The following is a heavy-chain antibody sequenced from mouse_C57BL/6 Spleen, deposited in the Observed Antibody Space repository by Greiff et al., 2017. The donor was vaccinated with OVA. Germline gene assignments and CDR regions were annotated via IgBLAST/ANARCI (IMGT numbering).Heavy chain of an antibody. CDR2: IDPSDSYT. D-gene: IGHD1-1*01. J-gene: IGHJ2*01. CDR3: ARAFITTVVDGFDY. CDR1: GYTFTSYW. V-gene: IGHV1-69*01. Sequence: QVQLQQPGAELVMPGASVKLSCKASGYTFTSYWMHWVKQRPGQGLEWIGEIDPSDSYTNYNQKFKGKSTLTVDKSSSTAYMQLSSLTSEDSAVYDGARAFITTVVDGFDYWGQGTTLTVSS.